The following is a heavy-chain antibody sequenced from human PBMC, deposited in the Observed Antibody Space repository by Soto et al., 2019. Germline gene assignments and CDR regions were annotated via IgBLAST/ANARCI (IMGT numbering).Heavy chain of an antibody. J-gene: IGHJ4*02. Sequence: QVQLQESGRGLVKPSQTLSLTCTVSGGSISSGGYYWSWIRQHPGKGLEWIGYIHHTGTTYYNPSLKSRVIISVDTSQNQFSLKLSSVTAADTAVYYCARGGDYTSSWQNQRPFDCWCQGTLVTVAS. CDR1: GGSISSGGYY. CDR2: IHHTGTT. V-gene: IGHV4-31*03. CDR3: ARGGDYTSSWQNQRPFDC. D-gene: IGHD6-13*01.